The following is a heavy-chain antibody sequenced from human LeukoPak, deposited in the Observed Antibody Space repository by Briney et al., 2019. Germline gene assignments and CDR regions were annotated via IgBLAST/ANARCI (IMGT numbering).Heavy chain of an antibody. D-gene: IGHD3-9*01. CDR2: ISYDGSNQ. V-gene: IGHV3-30*18. J-gene: IGHJ4*02. Sequence: GGSLRLSCAASRFTFRNYGMHWVRQAPGKGLEWLTLISYDGSNQFYADSVKGRFTISRDNSKGTLYLQMNSLRAEDTAVYYCAKAPHYDILTDYWGQGTLVTVSS. CDR3: AKAPHYDILTDY. CDR1: RFTFRNYG.